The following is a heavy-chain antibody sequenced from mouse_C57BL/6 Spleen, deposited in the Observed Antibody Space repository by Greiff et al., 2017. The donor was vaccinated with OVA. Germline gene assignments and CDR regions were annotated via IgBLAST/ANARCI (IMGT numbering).Heavy chain of an antibody. D-gene: IGHD1-1*01. Sequence: QVQLQQSGAELVKPGASVKLSCKASGYTFTSYWMHWVKQRPGQGLEWIGMILPNSGSTNYNAKFKSKATLPVDTSSSTAYMQLSILTSADSAVYYCARVSYGSSVDYWGQGTSVTVSS. CDR2: ILPNSGST. J-gene: IGHJ4*01. CDR1: GYTFTSYW. CDR3: ARVSYGSSVDY. V-gene: IGHV1-64*01.